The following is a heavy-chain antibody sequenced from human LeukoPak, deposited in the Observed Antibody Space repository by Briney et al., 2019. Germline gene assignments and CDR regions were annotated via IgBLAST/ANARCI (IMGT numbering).Heavy chain of an antibody. Sequence: GGSLRLSCAASGFTFSSYAMSWVRQAPGKGLEWVSAISGSGGSTYYADSVKGRFTISRDNSKNTLYLQMNSLRAEDTAVYYCAKVSTGLYYYYYYMDVWGKGTTVTVSS. J-gene: IGHJ6*03. V-gene: IGHV3-23*01. D-gene: IGHD4-11*01. CDR1: GFTFSSYA. CDR2: ISGSGGST. CDR3: AKVSTGLYYYYYYMDV.